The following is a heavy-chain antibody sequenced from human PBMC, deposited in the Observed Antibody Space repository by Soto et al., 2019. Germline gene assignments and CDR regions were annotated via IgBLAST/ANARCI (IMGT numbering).Heavy chain of an antibody. V-gene: IGHV3-23*01. Sequence: VQLWDSGGGLVQPGGSLRLSCAASGFSFSSSAMSWVRQAPGKRLEWVSTFRESGGTTHYADPVKGRCTISRDTSNNIRFLQMNSRRAEDTAIYYCTKDSHWAIIAPTHDYWGQGTLVTVSS. D-gene: IGHD2-2*01. CDR3: TKDSHWAIIAPTHDY. CDR1: GFSFSSSA. J-gene: IGHJ4*02. CDR2: FRESGGTT.